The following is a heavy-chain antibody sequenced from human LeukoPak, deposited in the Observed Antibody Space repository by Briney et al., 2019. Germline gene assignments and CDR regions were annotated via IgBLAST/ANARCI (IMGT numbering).Heavy chain of an antibody. CDR3: ARDLADGSGSLDY. J-gene: IGHJ4*02. CDR1: GGSFSSYA. Sequence: EASVNVSCKASGGSFSSYAISWVRQAPGQGLEWMGGIIPIFGTANYAQKFQGRVTITADKSTSTAYMGLSSLRSEDTAVYYCARDLADGSGSLDYWGQGTLVTVSS. CDR2: IIPIFGTA. D-gene: IGHD3-10*01. V-gene: IGHV1-69*06.